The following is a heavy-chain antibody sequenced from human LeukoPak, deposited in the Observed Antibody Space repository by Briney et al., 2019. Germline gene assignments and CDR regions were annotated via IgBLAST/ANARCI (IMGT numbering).Heavy chain of an antibody. CDR3: ARSSYPYYFDY. CDR2: VNNDGSST. CDR1: GFTFDDYA. V-gene: IGHV3-74*01. Sequence: GRSLRLSCAASGFTFDDYAMHWVRQAPGKGLMWVSRVNNDGSSTTYADSVEGRFTISRDNARNTLYLQMNSLRAEDTAVYYCARSSYPYYFDYWGQGTLVTVSS. J-gene: IGHJ4*02. D-gene: IGHD6-19*01.